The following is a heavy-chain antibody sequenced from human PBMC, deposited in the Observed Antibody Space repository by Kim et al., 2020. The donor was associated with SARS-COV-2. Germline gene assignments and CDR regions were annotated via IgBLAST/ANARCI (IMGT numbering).Heavy chain of an antibody. CDR2: ISYDGSNK. V-gene: IGHV3-30-3*01. Sequence: GGSLRLSCAASGFTFSSCAMHWVRQAPGKGLEWVAVISYDGSNKNYADSVKGRFTISRDNSKNTLYLQMNSLRAEDTALHYCARDPWSRLRGLTYSYYGMDVWGQGTPVTVSS. J-gene: IGHJ6*02. D-gene: IGHD3-10*01. CDR1: GFTFSSCA. CDR3: ARDPWSRLRGLTYSYYGMDV.